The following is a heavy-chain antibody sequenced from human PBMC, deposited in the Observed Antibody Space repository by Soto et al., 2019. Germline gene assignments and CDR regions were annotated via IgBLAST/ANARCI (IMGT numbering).Heavy chain of an antibody. D-gene: IGHD4-4*01. CDR3: ARVDYRLDDLGGNWFDP. CDR2: MNPSNGNT. Sequence: QVQLVQSGAEVKKPGASVKVSCKASGYTFTSYDINWVRQATGQGLEWMGWMNPSNGNTGYAQKFQGRLTMTRDTSISTAYMELSSLRSEDTAVYYCARVDYRLDDLGGNWFDPWGQGTLVTVSS. J-gene: IGHJ5*02. CDR1: GYTFTSYD. V-gene: IGHV1-8*01.